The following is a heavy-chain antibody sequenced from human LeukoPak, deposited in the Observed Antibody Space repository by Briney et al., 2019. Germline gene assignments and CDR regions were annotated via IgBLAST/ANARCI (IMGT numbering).Heavy chain of an antibody. D-gene: IGHD6-19*01. CDR2: LSGGGGST. CDR3: AKPVAGSSLGAFDI. V-gene: IGHV3-23*01. CDR1: GFTFSSYA. Sequence: GGSLRLSCAASGFTFSSYAMSWVRQAPGKGLEWVSALSGGGGSTFYTDSVKGRFTISRDNSRSTLYLQTNSLRVEDTAVYYCAKPVAGSSLGAFDIWGQGTMVTVSS. J-gene: IGHJ3*02.